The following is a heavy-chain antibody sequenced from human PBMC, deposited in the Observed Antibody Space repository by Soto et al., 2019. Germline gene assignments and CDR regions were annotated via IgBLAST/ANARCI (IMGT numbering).Heavy chain of an antibody. CDR3: ARDLRFLEWFPQVYYYYYGMDV. V-gene: IGHV1-18*01. D-gene: IGHD3-3*01. J-gene: IGHJ6*02. Sequence: ASVKVSCKASGYTFTSYDINWVRQATGQGLEWMGWISAYNGNTNYAQKLQGRVTMTTDTSTSTAYMELRSLRSDDTAVYYCARDLRFLEWFPQVYYYYYGMDVWGQGTTVTVSS. CDR1: GYTFTSYD. CDR2: ISAYNGNT.